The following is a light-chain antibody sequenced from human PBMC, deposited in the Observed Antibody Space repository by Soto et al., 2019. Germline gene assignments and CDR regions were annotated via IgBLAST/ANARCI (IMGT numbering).Light chain of an antibody. Sequence: EIVLTQSPGIFSLSPGERASLSCGASQSISSSFLAWYQQKPGQAPRLLIYGASSRATGIPDRFSGTGFETDFTLTISRLEPEDFAVYYCQQYDNSPITFGQGTRLEIK. V-gene: IGKV3-20*01. CDR1: QSISSSF. CDR2: GAS. CDR3: QQYDNSPIT. J-gene: IGKJ5*01.